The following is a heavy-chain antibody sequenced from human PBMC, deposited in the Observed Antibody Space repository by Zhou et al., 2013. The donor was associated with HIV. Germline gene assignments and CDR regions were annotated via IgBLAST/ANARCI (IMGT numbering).Heavy chain of an antibody. J-gene: IGHJ4*02. CDR1: GFTFSDYG. CDR2: IRYDGSDK. D-gene: IGHD6-19*01. Sequence: VQLVESGGGVVQPGGSLRLSCAASGFTFSDYGMHWVRQAPGKGLEWVAFIRYDGSDKYNADFVKGRFTISRDNSKNTVYLQMNSLRAEDTAVYYCMIGLYSSVWGRDYWGQGTLVTVSS. V-gene: IGHV3-30*02. CDR3: MIGLYSSVWGRDY.